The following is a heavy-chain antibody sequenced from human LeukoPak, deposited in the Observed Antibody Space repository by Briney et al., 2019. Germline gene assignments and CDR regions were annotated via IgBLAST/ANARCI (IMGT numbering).Heavy chain of an antibody. CDR3: ARASEEYCSSTSCHVDY. CDR2: IYTSGST. CDR1: GGSISSYY. V-gene: IGHV4-4*07. J-gene: IGHJ4*02. Sequence: PSETLSLTCTVSGGSISSYYWSWIRQPAGKGLEWIGRIYTSGSTNYNPSLKSRVTMSVDTSKNQFSLKLSSVTAADTAVYYCARASEEYCSSTSCHVDYWGQGTLVTVSS. D-gene: IGHD2-2*01.